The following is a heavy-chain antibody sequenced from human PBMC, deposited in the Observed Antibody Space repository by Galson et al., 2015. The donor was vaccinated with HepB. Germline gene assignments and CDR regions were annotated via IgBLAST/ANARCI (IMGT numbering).Heavy chain of an antibody. CDR2: IYSGGTP. D-gene: IGHD3-10*01. CDR1: GFTVRTNS. J-gene: IGHJ4*02. CDR3: VGGSSGSSDKSIAY. Sequence: SLRLSCAASGFTVRTNSMIWVRQAPGKGLEWVSVIYSGGTPCYADSVKGRFTISRDTSKNTVFLQVNNLRAEDTAVYYCVGGSSGSSDKSIAYWGQGTLVTVSS. V-gene: IGHV3-66*01.